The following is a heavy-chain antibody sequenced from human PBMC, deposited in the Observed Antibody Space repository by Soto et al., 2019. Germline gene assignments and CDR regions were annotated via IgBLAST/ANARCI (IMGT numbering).Heavy chain of an antibody. CDR2: ISYDGSNK. J-gene: IGHJ6*02. CDR1: GFTFSSYG. V-gene: IGHV3-30*18. CDR3: AKEYSSGWYFYYYYGMAV. D-gene: IGHD6-19*01. Sequence: GGSLRLSCAASGFTFSSYGMHWVRQAPGKGLEWVAVISYDGSNKYYADSVKGRFTISRDNSKNTLYLQMNRLRAEDTAVYYCAKEYSSGWYFYYYYGMAVWGQGTTVTV.